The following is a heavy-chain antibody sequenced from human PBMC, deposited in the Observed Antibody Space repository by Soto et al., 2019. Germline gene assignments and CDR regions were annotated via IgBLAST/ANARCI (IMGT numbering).Heavy chain of an antibody. CDR1: GGSISSYY. CDR2: IYYSGST. D-gene: IGHD5-12*01. J-gene: IGHJ6*02. Sequence: QVQLQESGPGLVKPSETLSLTCTVSGGSISSYYWSWIRQPPGKGLEWIGYIYYSGSTNYNPSLKSRVTISVDTSKNQFSLKLSSVTAADTAVYYCARDFSGYPQAGYGMDVWGQGTTVTVSS. CDR3: ARDFSGYPQAGYGMDV. V-gene: IGHV4-59*01.